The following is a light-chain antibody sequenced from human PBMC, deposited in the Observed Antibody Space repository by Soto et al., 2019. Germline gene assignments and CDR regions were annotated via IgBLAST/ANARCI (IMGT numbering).Light chain of an antibody. CDR3: CSYTYTYSV. CDR2: DAT. J-gene: IGLJ3*02. V-gene: IGLV2-11*01. CDR1: SSDFGGSEF. Sequence: QSVLTQPRSVSASPGQSVAISCTKTSSDFGGSEFVSWYQQQPGKPPKLIIYDATQRPSGVPDRFSGSKSGDTASLTISGLQAEDEADYYCCSYTYTYSVFGGGTKLTVL.